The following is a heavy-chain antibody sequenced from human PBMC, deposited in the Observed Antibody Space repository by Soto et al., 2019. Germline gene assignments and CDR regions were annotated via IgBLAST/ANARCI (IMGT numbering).Heavy chain of an antibody. Sequence: ASVKVSCKASGYTFSSYGISWVRQAPGQGFEWMGWISANNNNPYYAQRLQDRIKVTTDTSTSTTYLELRSLRSDDTAVYFCARDPGFGFGYSYAFAMDVWGQGTTVTVSS. V-gene: IGHV1-18*04. J-gene: IGHJ6*02. D-gene: IGHD5-18*01. CDR2: ISANNNNP. CDR1: GYTFSSYG. CDR3: ARDPGFGFGYSYAFAMDV.